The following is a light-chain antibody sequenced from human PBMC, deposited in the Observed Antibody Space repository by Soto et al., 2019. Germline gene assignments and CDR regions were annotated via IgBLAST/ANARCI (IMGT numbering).Light chain of an antibody. CDR2: CAS. CDR3: QHYGSSPGT. Sequence: EIVLTQSPGTLSLSPGERATLSCRASQSVSSSYLAWYQQKPGQAPRLLIYCASISATVIPYRFSGSWSVKDFTLNISRLEPEDFAVYYCQHYGSSPGTFGQGTKVEIK. J-gene: IGKJ1*01. V-gene: IGKV3-20*01. CDR1: QSVSSSY.